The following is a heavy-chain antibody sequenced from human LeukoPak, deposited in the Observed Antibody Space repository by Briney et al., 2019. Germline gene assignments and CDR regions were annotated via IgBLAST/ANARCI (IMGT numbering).Heavy chain of an antibody. CDR3: AKDAGTGVIYMDV. Sequence: PGGSLRLSCASSGFTFSSYGMHWVRQAPGKGLEWVAVIWYDGSNKYYADSVKGRFTISRDNSKNTLYLQMNSLRAEDTAVYYCAKDAGTGVIYMDVWGKGTTVTVSS. D-gene: IGHD6-13*01. CDR2: IWYDGSNK. J-gene: IGHJ6*03. V-gene: IGHV3-33*06. CDR1: GFTFSSYG.